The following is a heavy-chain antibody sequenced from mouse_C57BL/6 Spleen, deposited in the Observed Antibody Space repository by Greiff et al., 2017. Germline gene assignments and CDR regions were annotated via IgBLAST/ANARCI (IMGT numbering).Heavy chain of an antibody. J-gene: IGHJ2*01. Sequence: VQLQQSGPELVKPGASVKISCKASGYTFTDYYMNWVKQSHGQSLEWIGDINPNNGGTSYNQKFKGKATLTVDKSSSTAYMELRSLTSEDSAVYYCARRYYFDYWGQGTTLTVSS. CDR3: ARRYYFDY. CDR2: INPNNGGT. V-gene: IGHV1-26*01. CDR1: GYTFTDYY.